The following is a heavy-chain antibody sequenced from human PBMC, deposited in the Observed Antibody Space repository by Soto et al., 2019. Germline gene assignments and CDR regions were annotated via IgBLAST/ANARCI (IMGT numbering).Heavy chain of an antibody. CDR1: GFTFSNAW. D-gene: IGHD6-19*01. J-gene: IGHJ4*02. CDR2: IKSKTDGGTT. Sequence: GGSLRLSCAASGFTFSNAWMSWVRQAPGKGLEWVGRIKSKTDGGTTDYAAPVKGRFTISRDDSKNTLYLQMNSLKTEDTAVYYCTASELIAVAGDYWGQGTLVTVS. CDR3: TASELIAVAGDY. V-gene: IGHV3-15*01.